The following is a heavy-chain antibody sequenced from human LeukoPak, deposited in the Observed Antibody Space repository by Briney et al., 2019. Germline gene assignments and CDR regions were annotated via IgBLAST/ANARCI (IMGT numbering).Heavy chain of an antibody. J-gene: IGHJ6*03. CDR3: ASSRYCSGGSCYYYYMDV. Sequence: SETLSLTCTVSGGSISSYYWSWIRQPPGKGLEWIGYIYYSGSTNYNPSLKSRVTISVDTSKNQFSLKLSSVTAADTAVYYCASSRYCSGGSCYYYYMDVWGKGTTVAISS. CDR2: IYYSGST. D-gene: IGHD2-15*01. V-gene: IGHV4-59*01. CDR1: GGSISSYY.